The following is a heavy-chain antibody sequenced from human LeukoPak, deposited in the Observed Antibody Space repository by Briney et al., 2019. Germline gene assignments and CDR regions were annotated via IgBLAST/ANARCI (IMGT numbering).Heavy chain of an antibody. CDR3: AREVGSSSSLYYYYGMDV. V-gene: IGHV1-69*04. CDR1: GGTFSSYA. D-gene: IGHD6-6*01. CDR2: IIPILGIA. J-gene: IGHJ6*02. Sequence: SVKVSCKASGGTFSSYAISWVRQAPGQGLEWMGRIIPILGIANYAQKFQGRVTITADKSTSTAYMELSSLRSEDTAEYYCAREVGSSSSLYYYYGMDVWGQGTTVTVSS.